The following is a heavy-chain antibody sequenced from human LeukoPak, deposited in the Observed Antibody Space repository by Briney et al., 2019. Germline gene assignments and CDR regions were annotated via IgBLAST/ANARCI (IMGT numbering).Heavy chain of an antibody. CDR3: AGDSYDSSGYFGY. CDR1: GFTFSSYA. J-gene: IGHJ4*02. Sequence: GGSLRLSCAASGFTFSSYAMHWVRQAPGKGLEWVAVISYDGSNKYYADSVKGRFTISRDNSKNTLYLQMNSLRAEDTAVYYCAGDSYDSSGYFGYWGQGTLVTVSS. D-gene: IGHD3-22*01. CDR2: ISYDGSNK. V-gene: IGHV3-30*01.